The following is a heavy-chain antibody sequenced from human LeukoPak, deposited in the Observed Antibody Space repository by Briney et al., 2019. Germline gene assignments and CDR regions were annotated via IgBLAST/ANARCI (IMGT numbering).Heavy chain of an antibody. D-gene: IGHD5-18*01. CDR3: ARDREGGYSYGFDY. Sequence: SETLSLTCTVSGGSISSYYWSWIRQPPGKGLEWIGYIYYSGSTNYNPSLKSRVTISVDTSKNQFSLKLSSVTAADTAVYYCARDREGGYSYGFDYWGQGTLVTVSS. J-gene: IGHJ4*02. V-gene: IGHV4-59*01. CDR1: GGSISSYY. CDR2: IYYSGST.